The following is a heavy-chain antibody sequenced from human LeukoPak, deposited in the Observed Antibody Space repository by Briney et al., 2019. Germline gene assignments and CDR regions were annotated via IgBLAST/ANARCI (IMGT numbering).Heavy chain of an antibody. D-gene: IGHD4-17*01. J-gene: IGHJ4*02. Sequence: SQTLSLTCAVSGGSISSGGYSWSWIRQPPGKGLEWIGYIYHSGSTYYNPSLKSRATISVDRSKNQFSLKLSSVTAADTAVYYCARDDYGEFDYWGQGTLVTVSS. V-gene: IGHV4-30-2*01. CDR2: IYHSGST. CDR1: GGSISSGGYS. CDR3: ARDDYGEFDY.